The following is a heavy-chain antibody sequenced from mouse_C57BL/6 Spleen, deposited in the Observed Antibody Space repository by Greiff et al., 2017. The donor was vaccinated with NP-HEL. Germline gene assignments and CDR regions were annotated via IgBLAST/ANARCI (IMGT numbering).Heavy chain of an antibody. D-gene: IGHD2-10*02. CDR3: ARDPPSNTGYFDV. J-gene: IGHJ1*03. CDR1: GYTFTSYW. CDR2: IDPSDSET. Sequence: QVQLQQPGAELVRPGSSVKLSCKASGYTFTSYWMHWVKQRPIQGLEWIGNIDPSDSETHYNQKFKDKATLTVDKSSSTAYMQLSSLTSEDSAVYYCARDPPSNTGYFDVWGTGTTVTVSS. V-gene: IGHV1-52*01.